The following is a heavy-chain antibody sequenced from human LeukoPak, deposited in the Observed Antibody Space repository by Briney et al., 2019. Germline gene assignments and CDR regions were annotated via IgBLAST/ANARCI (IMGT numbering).Heavy chain of an antibody. V-gene: IGHV3-21*06. CDR2: ISTRSSYI. D-gene: IGHD3-22*01. CDR3: ARDLYHFDTSGYLY. Sequence: TRGSLRLSCTASGFTFSIYRMKWVPQAPGKGPEWVSSISTRSSYIYYADSVEGRFTISRDKAKNSLYLQMNSLRAEDTAVYYCARDLYHFDTSGYLYWGQGTLVTVSS. J-gene: IGHJ4*02. CDR1: GFTFSIYR.